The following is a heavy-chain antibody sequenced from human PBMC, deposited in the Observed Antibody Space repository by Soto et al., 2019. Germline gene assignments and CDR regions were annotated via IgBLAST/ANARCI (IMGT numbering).Heavy chain of an antibody. D-gene: IGHD3-10*01. CDR2: IKEDGSEE. CDR3: VSLSRSPDALLSFGDQ. J-gene: IGHJ4*02. CDR1: GFTFRGHW. V-gene: IGHV3-7*03. Sequence: ESGGSLVQPGGSLRLSCAASGFTFRGHWMSWVRQTPEKGLEWVANIKEDGSEEYYLDSVKGRFIISRDNAQNSLFLQMNGLRADDTAVYYCVSLSRSPDALLSFGDQWGQGTLVTVSS.